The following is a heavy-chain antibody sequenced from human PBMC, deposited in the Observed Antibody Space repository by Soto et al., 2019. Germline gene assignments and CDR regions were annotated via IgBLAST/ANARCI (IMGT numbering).Heavy chain of an antibody. D-gene: IGHD1-26*01. CDR3: ARAPIVGATIGAFDI. Sequence: GGSLRLSCAASGFTFSDYYMSWIRQAPGKGLEWVSYISSSGSTIYYADSVKGRFTISRDNAKNSLYLQMNSLRAEDTAVYYCARAPIVGATIGAFDIWGQGIMGTVSS. J-gene: IGHJ3*02. V-gene: IGHV3-11*01. CDR2: ISSSGSTI. CDR1: GFTFSDYY.